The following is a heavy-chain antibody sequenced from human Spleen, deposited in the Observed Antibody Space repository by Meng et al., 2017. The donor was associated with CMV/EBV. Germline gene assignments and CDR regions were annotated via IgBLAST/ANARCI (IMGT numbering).Heavy chain of an antibody. CDR1: GGSFSGYF. J-gene: IGHJ5*02. CDR2: IIDSGRT. CDR3: ARKYNWNDDPLDP. Sequence: CGVYGGSFSGYFWSWLRQSPGKGLEWIGEIIDSGRTNYNPSLKSRVTISLDMSENHFSLRLSSVTAADTAVYYCARKYNWNDDPLDPWGQGTLVTVSS. D-gene: IGHD1-20*01. V-gene: IGHV4-34*12.